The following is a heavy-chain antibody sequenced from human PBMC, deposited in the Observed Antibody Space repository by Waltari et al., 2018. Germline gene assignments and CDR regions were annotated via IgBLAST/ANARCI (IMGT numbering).Heavy chain of an antibody. D-gene: IGHD6-6*01. CDR1: GFTFSSFW. V-gene: IGHV3-7*01. Sequence: EVQLVESGGGLVQPGGSLRLSCAASGFTFSSFWMSWVRQAPGKGLEWVANIKQDGSEKYYVDSVKGRFTISRDNAKNSLYLQMNSLRAEDTAVYYCARDSSSSDFDYWGQGTLVTVSS. CDR3: ARDSSSSDFDY. CDR2: IKQDGSEK. J-gene: IGHJ4*02.